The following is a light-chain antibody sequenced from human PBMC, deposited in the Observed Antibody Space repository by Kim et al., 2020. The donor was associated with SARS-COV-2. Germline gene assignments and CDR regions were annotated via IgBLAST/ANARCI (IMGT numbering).Light chain of an antibody. CDR1: QSISSY. CDR2: AAS. CDR3: QQSYSTPYT. J-gene: IGKJ2*01. V-gene: IGKV1-39*01. Sequence: SASVGDRLTITCRASQSISSYLNWYQQKPGKAPKLLIYAASSLRSGVPSRFSGSGSGTDFTLTISSLQPEDFATYYCQQSYSTPYTFGEGTKLEI.